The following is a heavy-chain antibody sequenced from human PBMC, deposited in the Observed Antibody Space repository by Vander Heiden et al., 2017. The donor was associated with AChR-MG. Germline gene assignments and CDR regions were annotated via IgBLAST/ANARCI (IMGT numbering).Heavy chain of an antibody. D-gene: IGHD6-19*01. CDR1: GGCISRGDYY. Sequence: QVQLPASRPVLLQPSPPLSLTCPVSGGCISRGDYYWSWIRQPPGKGLEWIGYIYYSGSTYYNPSLKSRVTISVDTSKNQFSLKLSSVTAADTAVYYCARGGWAIFDYWGQGTLVTVSS. J-gene: IGHJ4*02. V-gene: IGHV4-30-4*01. CDR2: IYYSGST. CDR3: ARGGWAIFDY.